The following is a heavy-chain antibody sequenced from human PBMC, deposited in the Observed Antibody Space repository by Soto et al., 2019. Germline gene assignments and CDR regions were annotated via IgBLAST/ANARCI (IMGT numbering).Heavy chain of an antibody. V-gene: IGHV1-69*12. Sequence: QVQLVQSGAEVKKPGSSVKVSCKASGGTFSSYAISWVRQAPGQGIEWMGGIIPIFGTANYAQKSQGRVTPTADETTSTGYMELSSPSPENTALYYCAEAKGAVAVWGQGTMFTVSS. CDR3: AEAKGAVAV. J-gene: IGHJ3*01. CDR2: IIPIFGTA. CDR1: GGTFSSYA. D-gene: IGHD6-19*01.